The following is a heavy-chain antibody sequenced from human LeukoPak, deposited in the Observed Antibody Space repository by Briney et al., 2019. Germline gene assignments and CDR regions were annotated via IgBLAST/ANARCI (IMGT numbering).Heavy chain of an antibody. CDR1: GFTFSRYA. CDR3: AKGDGEIPDNWFDP. Sequence: GGSLRLSSAASGFTFSRYAMTWVRQAPGKGLEWDSAISGSGGSTYYADSVKGRFIISRDNSKNTVFLQMNSLRAEDTAVYYCAKGDGEIPDNWFDPWGQGTLVTVSS. J-gene: IGHJ5*02. V-gene: IGHV3-23*01. D-gene: IGHD4-17*01. CDR2: ISGSGGST.